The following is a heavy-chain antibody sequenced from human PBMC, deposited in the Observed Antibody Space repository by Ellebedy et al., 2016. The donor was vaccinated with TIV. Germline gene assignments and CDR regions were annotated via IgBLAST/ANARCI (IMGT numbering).Heavy chain of an antibody. V-gene: IGHV3-7*01. CDR1: GFTFSSYW. CDR2: INHDGSEK. Sequence: GGSLRLXXAASGFTFSSYWMSWVRQTPGKGLEWVAQINHDGSEKNYVDSVKGRFTIARDSAKNSLYLQMNSLRAEDTAVYYCARDLLHNWDEAPLFDYWGQGTLVTVS. J-gene: IGHJ4*02. CDR3: ARDLLHNWDEAPLFDY. D-gene: IGHD1-20*01.